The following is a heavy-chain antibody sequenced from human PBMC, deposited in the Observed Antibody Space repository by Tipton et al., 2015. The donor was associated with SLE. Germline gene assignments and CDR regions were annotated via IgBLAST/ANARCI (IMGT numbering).Heavy chain of an antibody. CDR1: GGSISSSSYY. D-gene: IGHD3-22*01. CDR3: ARAGGSSGYYLAFDI. J-gene: IGHJ3*02. V-gene: IGHV4-61*05. CDR2: IYYSGST. Sequence: TLSLTCTVSGGSISSSSYYWGWIRQPPGKGLEWIGYIYYSGSTNYNPSLKSRVTISVDTSKNQFSLKLSSVTAADTAVYYCARAGGSSGYYLAFDIWGQGTMVTVSS.